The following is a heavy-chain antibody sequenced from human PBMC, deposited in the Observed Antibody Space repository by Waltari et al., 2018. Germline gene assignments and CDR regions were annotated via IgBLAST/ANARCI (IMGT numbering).Heavy chain of an antibody. CDR3: ARGYRYASSERFYLDY. V-gene: IGHV1-69*12. Sequence: QVQLAQSGAEVKSPGSSVTISCKASGLSISGYTSSWVRQAPGQGLEWMGGFIAVSGSQIYTQKFQGRLTITADGSTKTTVMELRNLRYEDTAVYFCARGYRYASSERFYLDYWGQGTPVIVSS. CDR2: FIAVSGSQ. D-gene: IGHD3-16*02. J-gene: IGHJ4*02. CDR1: GLSISGYT.